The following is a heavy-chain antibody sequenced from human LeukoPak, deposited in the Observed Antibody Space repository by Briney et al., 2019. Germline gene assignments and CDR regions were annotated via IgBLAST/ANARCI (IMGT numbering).Heavy chain of an antibody. D-gene: IGHD1-1*01. J-gene: IGHJ4*02. Sequence: PGGSLRLSCAASGVTFSVYYMSWIRQAPGEGLEWVSYLSRSGSTIYYADSAKGRFTISRDNAKNSLYLQMNSLRAEDTAVYYCAPLRLIRNDDFDYWGQGTLATVSS. CDR3: APLRLIRNDDFDY. CDR2: LSRSGSTI. CDR1: GVTFSVYY. V-gene: IGHV3-11*01.